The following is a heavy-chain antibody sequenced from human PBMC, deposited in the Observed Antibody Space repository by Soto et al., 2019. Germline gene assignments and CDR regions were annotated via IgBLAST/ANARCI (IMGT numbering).Heavy chain of an antibody. J-gene: IGHJ6*02. CDR2: ISSSGSTI. Sequence: EVQLVESGGGLVQPGGSLRLSCATSGFTFSSYEMNWVRQAPGKGLEWVSYISSSGSTIYYADSVKGRFTISRDNAKNSLYLQMYSLRAEDTAVYYCARDQAAGSFFPYYYGMDVWGQGTTVTVSS. D-gene: IGHD6-13*01. CDR1: GFTFSSYE. CDR3: ARDQAAGSFFPYYYGMDV. V-gene: IGHV3-48*03.